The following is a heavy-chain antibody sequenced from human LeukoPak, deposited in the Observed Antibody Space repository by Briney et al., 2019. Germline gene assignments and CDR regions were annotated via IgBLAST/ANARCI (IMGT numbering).Heavy chain of an antibody. J-gene: IGHJ3*02. V-gene: IGHV4-59*01. D-gene: IGHD2-8*01. CDR1: GGSIRSYY. CDR2: IYSNGNT. Sequence: PSETLSLTCNVSGGSIRSYYWNWIRQPPGKGLEWIGYIYSNGNTNYNPSLNSRVTISVDMSKQQFSLELTSVTAADTAVYFCARDILPGIMVGAFDIWGQGTVVTVSS. CDR3: ARDILPGIMVGAFDI.